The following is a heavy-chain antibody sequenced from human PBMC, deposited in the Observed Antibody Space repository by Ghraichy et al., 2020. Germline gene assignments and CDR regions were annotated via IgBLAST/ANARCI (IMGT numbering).Heavy chain of an antibody. CDR3: ASKTTVNYYDSSGYYPPSYYYGMDV. V-gene: IGHV1-69*13. J-gene: IGHJ6*02. D-gene: IGHD3-22*01. CDR1: GGTFSSYA. CDR2: IIPIFGTA. Sequence: SVKVSCKASGGTFSSYAISWVRQAPGQGLEWMGGIIPIFGTANYAQKFQGRVTITADESTSTAYMELSSLRSEDTAVYYCASKTTVNYYDSSGYYPPSYYYGMDVWGQGTTVTVSS.